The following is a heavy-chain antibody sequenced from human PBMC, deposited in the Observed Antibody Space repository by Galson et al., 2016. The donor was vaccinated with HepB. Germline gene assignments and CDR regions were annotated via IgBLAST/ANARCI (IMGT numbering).Heavy chain of an antibody. D-gene: IGHD5-18*01. CDR3: TRHISRTDTAMVYGFDP. J-gene: IGHJ5*02. Sequence: SLRLSYAASGFTFSGSAMHWVRQASGKGLEWIGRIRSKANSYATAYAASVNGRFTISRDGSKNTAYLQMNSLKTEDTAVYYCTRHISRTDTAMVYGFDPWGQGTLVTVSS. V-gene: IGHV3-73*01. CDR2: IRSKANSYAT. CDR1: GFTFSGSA.